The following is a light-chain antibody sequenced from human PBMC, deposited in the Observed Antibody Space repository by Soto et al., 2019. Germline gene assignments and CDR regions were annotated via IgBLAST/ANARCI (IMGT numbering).Light chain of an antibody. CDR2: AAS. CDR1: QTITRY. V-gene: IGKV1-39*01. Sequence: IQMTQSPSSLSASVGDRVTITCRASQTITRYLSWYQQKPGKAPNLLISAASTLQAGVPSRFSGSESGTEFTLTISSLQPEDFATYYCQQTYSSPWTFGQGTKVEIK. J-gene: IGKJ1*01. CDR3: QQTYSSPWT.